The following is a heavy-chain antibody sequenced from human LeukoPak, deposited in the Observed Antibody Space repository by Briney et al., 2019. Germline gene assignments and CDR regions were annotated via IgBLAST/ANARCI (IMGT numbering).Heavy chain of an antibody. D-gene: IGHD2/OR15-2a*01. CDR1: GGSINNDY. CDR2: IFYSGGT. J-gene: IGHJ4*02. CDR3: ATHHSSTVVADD. Sequence: PSETLSLTCTVSGGSINNDYWSWIRQPPGKGLEWIGYIFYSGGTNYNPSLKSRVNISIDTSKTQFSLRLSSVTAADTAVYYCATHHSSTVVADDWGQGILVTVSS. V-gene: IGHV4-59*08.